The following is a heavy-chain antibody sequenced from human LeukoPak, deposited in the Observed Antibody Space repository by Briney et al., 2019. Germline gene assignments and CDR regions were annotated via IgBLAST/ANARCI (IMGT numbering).Heavy chain of an antibody. J-gene: IGHJ4*02. CDR2: FDPEGGET. D-gene: IGHD4-23*01. CDR3: ATNLATVVTPAYY. CDR1: GYTLTELS. V-gene: IGHV1-24*01. Sequence: ASVKVSCKVSGYTLTELSMHWVRQAPGKGLEWMGGFDPEGGETIYAQKFQGRVTMAEDTSTDTAYMDLNSLRSEDTAVYYCATNLATVVTPAYYWGQGTLVTVSS.